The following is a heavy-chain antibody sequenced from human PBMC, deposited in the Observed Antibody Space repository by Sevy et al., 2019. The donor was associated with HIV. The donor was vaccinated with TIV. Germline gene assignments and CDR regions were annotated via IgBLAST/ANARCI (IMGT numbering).Heavy chain of an antibody. D-gene: IGHD2-21*01. CDR3: ARHRLGNWFDL. CDR1: GGSISSSRHY. V-gene: IGHV4-39*01. CDR2: RFYSGGA. J-gene: IGHJ5*02. Sequence: SETLSLTCTVSGGSISSSRHYWGWIRQSPGKRLEWIGSRFYSGGAYYNPSLQSRVTMTVDTSNYLFSLNVNSVTAAESSVYYCARHRLGNWFDLWGQGILVTVSS.